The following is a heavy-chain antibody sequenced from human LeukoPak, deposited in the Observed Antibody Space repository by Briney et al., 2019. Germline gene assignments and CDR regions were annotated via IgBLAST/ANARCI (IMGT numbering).Heavy chain of an antibody. CDR1: GFTFSSYA. CDR2: ISGSGGST. V-gene: IGHV3-23*01. Sequence: GGPLRLSCAASGFTFSSYAMSWVRQAPGKGLEWVSAISGSGGSTYYADSVKGRFTISRDNSKNTLYLQMNSLRAEDTAVYYCASVNYYGSGKNNWFDPWGQGTLVTVSS. J-gene: IGHJ5*02. CDR3: ASVNYYGSGKNNWFDP. D-gene: IGHD3-10*01.